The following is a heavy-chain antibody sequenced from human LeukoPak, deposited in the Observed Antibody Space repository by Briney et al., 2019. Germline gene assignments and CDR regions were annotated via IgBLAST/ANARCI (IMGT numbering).Heavy chain of an antibody. CDR1: GYRFTNFW. V-gene: IGHV5-51*01. Sequence: GESLKISCKASGYRFTNFWIAWVRQMPRKSLEWMGIIYAGDSDTRYSPSLQGQVTMSVDKSSSTAYLQWTSLKASDTAMYYCARSGFARGMDVWGKGTTVTVAS. CDR2: IYAGDSDT. J-gene: IGHJ6*04. CDR3: ARSGFARGMDV. D-gene: IGHD3-10*01.